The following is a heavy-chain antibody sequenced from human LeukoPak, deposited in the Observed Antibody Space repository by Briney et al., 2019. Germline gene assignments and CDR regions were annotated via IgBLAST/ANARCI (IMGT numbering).Heavy chain of an antibody. D-gene: IGHD5-18*01. CDR3: ATHSGFRHDY. Sequence: GGSLRLSCADSGFIFSIYWMSWVRQAPGKGLEWVANMNEDGSHVYYVGSVKGRFTISRDNAKSSLYLQMNSLRAEDTAVYYCATHSGFRHDYWGQGTLVTVSS. J-gene: IGHJ4*02. CDR2: MNEDGSHV. CDR1: GFIFSIYW. V-gene: IGHV3-7*01.